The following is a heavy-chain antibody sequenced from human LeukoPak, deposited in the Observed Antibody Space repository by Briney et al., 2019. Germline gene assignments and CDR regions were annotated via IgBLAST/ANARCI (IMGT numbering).Heavy chain of an antibody. CDR3: AIPTSYDGSRYYHAY. V-gene: IGHV3-7*01. J-gene: IGHJ4*02. D-gene: IGHD3-22*01. CDR2: IGQDGSEG. CDR1: GINFGSYW. Sequence: PGGSLRLSCAASGINFGSYWVTWVRQAPGKGLEWVANIGQDGSEGVYVESVKGRFTISRDNARKSLFLQMNSLRADDMAVYYCAIPTSYDGSRYYHAYWGQGTLVSVSS.